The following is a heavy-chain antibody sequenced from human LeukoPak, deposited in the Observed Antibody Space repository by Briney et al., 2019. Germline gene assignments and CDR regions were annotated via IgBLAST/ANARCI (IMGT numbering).Heavy chain of an antibody. CDR2: INHSGST. J-gene: IGHJ6*02. CDR1: GGSISSYY. Sequence: SETLSLTCTVSGGSISSYYWSWIRQPPGKGLEWIGEINHSGSTNYNPSLKSRVTISVDTSKNQFSLKLSSVTAADTAVYYCARARYCSSISCYKGVGYYYYGMDVWGQGTTVTVSS. D-gene: IGHD2-2*02. V-gene: IGHV4-34*01. CDR3: ARARYCSSISCYKGVGYYYYGMDV.